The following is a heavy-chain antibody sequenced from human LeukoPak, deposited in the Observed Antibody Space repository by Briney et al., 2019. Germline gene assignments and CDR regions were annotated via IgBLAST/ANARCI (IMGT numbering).Heavy chain of an antibody. CDR1: GFTFSNYD. J-gene: IGHJ6*03. D-gene: IGHD5-12*01. Sequence: GGSLRLSCAASGFTFSNYDMNWVRQAPGKGLEWVSGINWNGGSTGYADSVKGRFTISRDNAKNSLYLQMKSLRAEDTAVYYCAKGGGYEAQYYYYYLDVWGKGTTVTISS. V-gene: IGHV3-20*04. CDR3: AKGGGYEAQYYYYYLDV. CDR2: INWNGGST.